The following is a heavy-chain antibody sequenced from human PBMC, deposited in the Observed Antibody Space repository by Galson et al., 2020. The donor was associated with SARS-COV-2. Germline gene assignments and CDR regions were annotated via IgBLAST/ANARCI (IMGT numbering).Heavy chain of an antibody. CDR3: ARAPRVAVWSGFHHSFSYYMDV. J-gene: IGHJ6*03. D-gene: IGHD3-3*01. CDR2: IDYSGNT. V-gene: IGHV4-31*03. Sequence: SETLSLTCRVSGGSISSGDYYWNWIRHHPGQGLECIGYIDYSGNTYYNPSLQSRVTMSVDTSRSQFSLKLTFVTAADTAVYYCARAPRVAVWSGFHHSFSYYMDVWGKGTTVTVSS. CDR1: GGSISSGDYY.